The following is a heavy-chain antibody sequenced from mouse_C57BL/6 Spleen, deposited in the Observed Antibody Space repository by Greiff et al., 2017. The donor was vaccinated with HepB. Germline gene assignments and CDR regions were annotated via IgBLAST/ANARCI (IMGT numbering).Heavy chain of an antibody. J-gene: IGHJ2*01. CDR3: TRVTTVVAFDY. CDR2: IRNKADNHAT. V-gene: IGHV6-6*01. Sequence: EVKLMESGAGLVQPGGSMKLSCAASGFTFSDAWMDWVRQSPEKGLEWVAEIRNKADNHATYYDEYVKERFTISRADSKSSVYLQMNSLRAEDTGTYYYTRVTTVVAFDYWGQGTTLTVSS. D-gene: IGHD1-1*01. CDR1: GFTFSDAW.